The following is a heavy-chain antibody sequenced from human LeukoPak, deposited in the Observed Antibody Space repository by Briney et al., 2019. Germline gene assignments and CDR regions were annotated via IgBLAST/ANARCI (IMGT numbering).Heavy chain of an antibody. CDR3: ARGAGDDFWEDYYYYMDV. D-gene: IGHD3-3*01. CDR1: RFTFSSYP. V-gene: IGHV3-30*01. J-gene: IGHJ6*03. CDR2: ISYDGNNK. Sequence: GGSLRLSCAASRFTFSSYPMHWVRQAPGKGLEWVALISYDGNNKYYADSVRGRFTISRDNSKNTLYLQMNSLRAEDTAVYYCARGAGDDFWEDYYYYMDVWGKGTTVTVSS.